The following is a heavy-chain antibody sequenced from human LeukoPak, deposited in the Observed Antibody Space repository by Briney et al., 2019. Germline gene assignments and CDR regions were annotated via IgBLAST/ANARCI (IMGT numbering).Heavy chain of an antibody. J-gene: IGHJ4*02. CDR2: ISWNSVSI. CDR1: GFTFDDYA. CDR3: AKDRSDGIAVAGTRFDY. Sequence: GGSLRLSCAASGFTFDDYAMHWVRQAPGKGLEWVSGISWNSVSIGYADSVKGRFTISRDNAKNSLYLQMSSLRAEDTALYYCAKDRSDGIAVAGTRFDYWGQGTLVTVSS. V-gene: IGHV3-9*01. D-gene: IGHD6-19*01.